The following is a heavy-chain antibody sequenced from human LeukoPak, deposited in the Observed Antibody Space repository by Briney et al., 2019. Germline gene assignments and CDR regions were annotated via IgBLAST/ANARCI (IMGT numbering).Heavy chain of an antibody. J-gene: IGHJ4*02. CDR2: IYHSGST. V-gene: IGHV4-38-2*02. D-gene: IGHD4-23*01. CDR1: GYSISSDYY. Sequence: PSETLSLTCTVSGYSISSDYYWGWIRQPPGKWLEWIGNIYHSGSTYYNPSLKSRVTISVDTSKNQFCLRLYSVTAADTAVYYCARDSTVVTRSGFDYWGQGTLVTVSS. CDR3: ARDSTVVTRSGFDY.